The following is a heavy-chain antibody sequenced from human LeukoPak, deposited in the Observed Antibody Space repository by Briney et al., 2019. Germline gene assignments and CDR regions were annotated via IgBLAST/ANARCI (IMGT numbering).Heavy chain of an antibody. CDR3: ARLGYGYGTDPGFDY. V-gene: IGHV4-61*02. CDR2: IYTSGST. D-gene: IGHD5-18*01. Sequence: PSETLSLTCTVSGGSISSSSYYWSWIRQPAGKGLEWIGRIYTSGSTNYNPSLKSRVTISVDTSKNQFSLKLSSVTAADSAVYFCARLGYGYGTDPGFDYWGQGTLVTVSS. CDR1: GGSISSSSYY. J-gene: IGHJ4*02.